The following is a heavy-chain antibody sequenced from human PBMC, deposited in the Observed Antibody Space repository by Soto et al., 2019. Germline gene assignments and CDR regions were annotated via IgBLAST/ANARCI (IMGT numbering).Heavy chain of an antibody. D-gene: IGHD1-26*01. CDR3: ARGVSAGVDY. V-gene: IGHV1-8*01. CDR1: GYSFTSLD. CDR2: MQPSTGRT. J-gene: IGHJ4*02. Sequence: QVQLVQSGAEVREPGASVKVSCKASGYSFTSLDINWVRQTAGQGLEWMGWMQPSTGRTGYAQKFQGRVTMTRDTSINTAYMELPTLPSDDTAFYYCARGVSAGVDYWGQGTLVTVSS.